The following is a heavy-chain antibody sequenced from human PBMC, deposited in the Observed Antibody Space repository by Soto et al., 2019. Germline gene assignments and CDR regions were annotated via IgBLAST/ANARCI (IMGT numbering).Heavy chain of an antibody. Sequence: QVQLVQSGAEVKKPGASVKVSCKASGCTFTSYYMHWVRQAPGQGLEWMGIINPSGGSTSYAQKFQGRVTMTRDTSTSTVYMGMRSVRSEDTGVYYCARDERAEIEAAGTCDYWGQGTLVTVSS. CDR3: ARDERAEIEAAGTCDY. CDR1: GCTFTSYY. J-gene: IGHJ4*02. CDR2: INPSGGST. V-gene: IGHV1-46*01. D-gene: IGHD6-13*01.